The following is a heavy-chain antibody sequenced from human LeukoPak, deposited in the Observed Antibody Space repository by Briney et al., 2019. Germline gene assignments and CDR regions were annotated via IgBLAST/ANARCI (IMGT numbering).Heavy chain of an antibody. CDR3: ARDFTPTEVGATTGAFDI. D-gene: IGHD1-26*01. Sequence: GGSLRLSCAASGFTFSSYAMHWVRQAPGKGLESVSAISSNGGSTYYAKSVKGRFTISRDNSKNTLYLQMGSLRAEDMAVYYCARDFTPTEVGATTGAFDIWGQGTMVTVSS. CDR2: ISSNGGST. CDR1: GFTFSSYA. V-gene: IGHV3-64*01. J-gene: IGHJ3*02.